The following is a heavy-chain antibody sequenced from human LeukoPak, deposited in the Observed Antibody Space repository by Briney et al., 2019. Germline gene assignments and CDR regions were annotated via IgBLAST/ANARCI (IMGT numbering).Heavy chain of an antibody. CDR3: ARDGRIIVGATTMGEN. Sequence: GGSLRLTCAASGFTFSSYSMNWVRQAPGKGLEWFSSSSSSSSYIYYADSVKGRFTISRDNAKNSLYLQMNSLRAEDTAVYYCARDGRIIVGATTMGENWGQGTLVTVSS. J-gene: IGHJ4*02. CDR1: GFTFSSYS. D-gene: IGHD1-26*01. CDR2: SSSSSSYI. V-gene: IGHV3-21*01.